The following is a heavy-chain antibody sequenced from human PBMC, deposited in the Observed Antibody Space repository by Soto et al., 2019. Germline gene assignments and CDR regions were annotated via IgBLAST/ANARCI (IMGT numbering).Heavy chain of an antibody. V-gene: IGHV3-30*18. D-gene: IGHD1-1*01. Sequence: GGSLRLSCAASGFTFSNYAMHWVRQAPGKGLEWVALTSYDGNNEYYTDSVKGRFTISRDNSKNTLFLQMNSPRPEDTAVYYCAKDKGVFNWATSYFDYWGQGARVTVSS. CDR1: GFTFSNYA. CDR3: AKDKGVFNWATSYFDY. J-gene: IGHJ4*02. CDR2: TSYDGNNE.